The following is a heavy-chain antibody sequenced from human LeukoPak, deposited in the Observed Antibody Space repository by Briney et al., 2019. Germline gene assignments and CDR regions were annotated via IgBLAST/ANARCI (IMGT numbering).Heavy chain of an antibody. V-gene: IGHV4-34*01. CDR3: AKNPRKYYFDY. CDR2: INHSGST. Sequence: SETLSVTCAVYGGSFSGYYWSWIRQPPGKGLEWIGEINHSGSTNYNPSLKSRVTISVDTSKNQFSLKLSSVPAADTAVYYCAKNPRKYYFDYWGQGTLVTVSS. J-gene: IGHJ4*02. CDR1: GGSFSGYY.